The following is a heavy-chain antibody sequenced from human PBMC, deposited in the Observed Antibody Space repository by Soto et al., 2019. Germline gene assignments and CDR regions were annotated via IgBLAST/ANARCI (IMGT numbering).Heavy chain of an antibody. CDR2: ISYDGSNK. V-gene: IGHV3-30-3*01. Sequence: GGSRRLPCAASGFTFSSYAMHWVRQAPGKGLEWVAVISYDGSNKYYADSVKGRFTISRANSTNTLYLQMNSLRPEDPAGYYWATAQVFGVGIVRDPDPGFDYWGRGTLVTVSS. CDR3: ATAQVFGVGIVRDPDPGFDY. D-gene: IGHD3-3*01. CDR1: GFTFSSYA. J-gene: IGHJ4*02.